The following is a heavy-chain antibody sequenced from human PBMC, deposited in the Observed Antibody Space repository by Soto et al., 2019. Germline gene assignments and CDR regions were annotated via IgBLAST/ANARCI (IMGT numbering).Heavy chain of an antibody. V-gene: IGHV4-39*01. CDR1: GGSISSSSYY. CDR3: ATSRPWGELRAGWFDP. CDR2: IYYSGST. J-gene: IGHJ5*02. D-gene: IGHD3-16*01. Sequence: QLQLQESGPGLVKPSETLSLTCTVSGGSISSSSYYWDWIRQPPGKGLEWIGSIYYSGSTSYNPSLKSRFPISVDTSMNQFSRKLSSVTAADTAVYFCATSRPWGELRAGWFDPWGQGTLVTVSS.